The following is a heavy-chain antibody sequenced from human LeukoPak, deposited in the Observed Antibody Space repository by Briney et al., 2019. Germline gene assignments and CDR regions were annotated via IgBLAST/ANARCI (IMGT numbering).Heavy chain of an antibody. Sequence: GESLKISCKAGGYTFTRYWIGWVRQMPGKGLEWMGIMYPGESDTRYSPSFQGQVTISADKSISTAYLQWSSLKASDTAMYYCARQRTYHYDSSGYYHDAFDMWGQGTMVTVSS. V-gene: IGHV5-51*01. CDR2: MYPGESDT. CDR1: GYTFTRYW. D-gene: IGHD3-22*01. J-gene: IGHJ3*02. CDR3: ARQRTYHYDSSGYYHDAFDM.